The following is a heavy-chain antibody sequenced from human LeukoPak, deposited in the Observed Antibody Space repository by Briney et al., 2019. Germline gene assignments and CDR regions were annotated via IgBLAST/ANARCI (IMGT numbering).Heavy chain of an antibody. Sequence: GGSLRLSCAASGFTFSSYGMHWVRQAPGKGVEGVAVIWYDGSKKYYVDSVKGRFTISRDNSKNTLYLQMNSLRAEDTAVYYCARRDGDNDRGFDYWGQGTLVTVSS. D-gene: IGHD4-23*01. CDR2: IWYDGSKK. CDR1: GFTFSSYG. CDR3: ARRDGDNDRGFDY. V-gene: IGHV3-33*01. J-gene: IGHJ4*02.